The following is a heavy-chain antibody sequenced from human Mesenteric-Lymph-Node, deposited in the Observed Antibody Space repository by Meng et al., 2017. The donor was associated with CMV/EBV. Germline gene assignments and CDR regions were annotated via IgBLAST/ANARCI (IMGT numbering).Heavy chain of an antibody. D-gene: IGHD2-2*01. CDR3: ARAGSGVVVPAVDFDY. Sequence: GGSLRLSCAASGFTFSSYWMSWVRQAPGKGLEWVANIKQDGSEKYYVDSVKGRFTISRDNTKNSLYLQMNSLRAEDTAVYYCARAGSGVVVPAVDFDYWGQGTRVTVSS. J-gene: IGHJ4*02. V-gene: IGHV3-7*01. CDR1: GFTFSSYW. CDR2: IKQDGSEK.